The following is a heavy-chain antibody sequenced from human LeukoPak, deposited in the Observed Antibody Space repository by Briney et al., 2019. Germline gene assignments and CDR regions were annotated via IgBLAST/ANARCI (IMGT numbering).Heavy chain of an antibody. V-gene: IGHV3-9*01. D-gene: IGHD3-22*01. J-gene: IGHJ3*02. CDR2: ISWNSGSI. CDR3: AKELNYYDSSGYLGGAFDI. Sequence: GGSLRLSCAASGFTFDDYAMHWVRQAPGKGLEWVSGISWNSGSIGYADSVKGRFTISRDNAKNSLYLQMNSLRAEDTALYYCAKELNYYDSSGYLGGAFDIWGQGTMVTVSS. CDR1: GFTFDDYA.